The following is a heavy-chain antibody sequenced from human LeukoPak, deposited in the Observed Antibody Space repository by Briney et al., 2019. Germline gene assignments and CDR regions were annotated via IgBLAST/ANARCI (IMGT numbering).Heavy chain of an antibody. CDR3: ASEQTGYSSKRDY. V-gene: IGHV4-39*01. J-gene: IGHJ4*02. CDR1: GGSLSSSSYY. Sequence: SETLSLTCTASGGSLSSSSYYWGWVRQPPGKGLEWLGSIYYRGSTYYNPSLKSRVTISVDPSKNQFSLKLSSVTAADTAVYYCASEQTGYSSKRDYWGQGTLVTVPS. D-gene: IGHD6-13*01. CDR2: IYYRGST.